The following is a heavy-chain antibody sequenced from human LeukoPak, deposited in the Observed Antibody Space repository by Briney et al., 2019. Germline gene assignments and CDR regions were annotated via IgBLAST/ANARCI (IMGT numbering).Heavy chain of an antibody. D-gene: IGHD5-18*01. CDR2: INQDGSEK. CDR3: ARDHMDTALVGAFDI. J-gene: IGHJ3*02. CDR1: GFSISSYW. V-gene: IGHV3-7*01. Sequence: GGSLRLSCVASGFSISSYWMSWVRQAPGKGLEWVANINQDGSEKYYVDSVKGRFTISRDNAKNSLYLQMSTLRAEDTAVYYCARDHMDTALVGAFDIWGQGTMVTVSS.